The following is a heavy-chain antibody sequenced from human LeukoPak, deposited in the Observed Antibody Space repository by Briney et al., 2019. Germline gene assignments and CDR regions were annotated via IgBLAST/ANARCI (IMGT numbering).Heavy chain of an antibody. Sequence: GGSLRLSCTASGFTFSDYYMSWIRQAPGKGLEWVAYISGDRSMIYHIDSVKGRFTISRDNAKNSLFLQMNNLRAEDTAVYYRAKSRTTVDYWGQGTLVTVSS. CDR3: AKSRTTVDY. J-gene: IGHJ4*02. CDR2: ISGDRSMI. V-gene: IGHV3-11*01. CDR1: GFTFSDYY. D-gene: IGHD4-11*01.